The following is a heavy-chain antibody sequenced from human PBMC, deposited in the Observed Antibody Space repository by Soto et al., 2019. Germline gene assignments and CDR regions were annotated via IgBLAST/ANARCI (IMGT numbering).Heavy chain of an antibody. CDR2: ISWDGGST. CDR3: AKDRSGEAIPGYYYYGTDV. Sequence: GGSLRLSCAASGFTFDDYTMHWVRQAPGKGLEWVSLISWDGGSTYYADSVKGRFTISRDNSKNSLYLQMNSLRTEDTALYYCAKDRSGEAIPGYYYYGTDVWGQGTTVTVSS. D-gene: IGHD6-19*01. J-gene: IGHJ6*02. CDR1: GFTFDDYT. V-gene: IGHV3-43*01.